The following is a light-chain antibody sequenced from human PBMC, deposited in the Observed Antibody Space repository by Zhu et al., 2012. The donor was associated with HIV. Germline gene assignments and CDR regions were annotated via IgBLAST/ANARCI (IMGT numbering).Light chain of an antibody. Sequence: EIVLTQSPGTLSLSPGESATLSCRASQNVRNRYLAWYQQRPGEAPRLLIFGATNRATDISDRFSGAGSGTDFTLTISRVEPEDFAVYYCHQYLSSPETFGQGTKVEIK. J-gene: IGKJ1*01. V-gene: IGKV3-20*01. CDR1: QNVRNRY. CDR2: GAT. CDR3: HQYLSSPET.